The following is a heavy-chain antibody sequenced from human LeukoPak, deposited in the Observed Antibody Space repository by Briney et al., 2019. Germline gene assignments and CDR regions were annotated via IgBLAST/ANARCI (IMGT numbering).Heavy chain of an antibody. V-gene: IGHV3-30*18. CDR1: GFTFSSYG. CDR3: AKDLYYYDSSGYNY. J-gene: IGHJ4*02. Sequence: PGGSLRLSCAASGFTFSSYGMHWVRQAPGTGLEWVAVISYDGSNKYYADSVKGRFTISRDNSKNTPYLQMNSLRAEDTAVYYCAKDLYYYDSSGYNYWGQGTLVSVSS. D-gene: IGHD3-22*01. CDR2: ISYDGSNK.